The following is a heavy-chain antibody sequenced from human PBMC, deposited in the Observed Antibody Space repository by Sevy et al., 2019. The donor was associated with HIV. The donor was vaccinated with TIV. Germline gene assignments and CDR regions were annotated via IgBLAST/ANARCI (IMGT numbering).Heavy chain of an antibody. Sequence: ASVKVSCKASGYTFTGYYMHWVRQAPGQGLEWMGRINPNSGGTNYAQKFQGRVTMTRDTSISTAYMELSRLRSDDTAVYYCARTGLNGGFWSCYHEYYFDYWGQGTLVTVSS. D-gene: IGHD3-3*01. CDR1: GYTFTGYY. V-gene: IGHV1-2*06. CDR2: INPNSGGT. CDR3: ARTGLNGGFWSCYHEYYFDY. J-gene: IGHJ4*02.